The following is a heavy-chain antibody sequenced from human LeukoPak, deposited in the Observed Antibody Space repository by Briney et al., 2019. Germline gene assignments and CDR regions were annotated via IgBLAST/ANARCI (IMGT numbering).Heavy chain of an antibody. CDR3: ARDTLDWLLGYYFDY. CDR1: GFTFSSYA. D-gene: IGHD3-9*01. V-gene: IGHV3-30-3*01. Sequence: GRSLRLSCAASGFTFSSYAMHWVRQAPDKGLEWVAVISYDGSNKYYADSVKGRFTISRDNSKNTLYLQMNSLRAEDTAVYYCARDTLDWLLGYYFDYWGQGTLVTVSS. CDR2: ISYDGSNK. J-gene: IGHJ4*02.